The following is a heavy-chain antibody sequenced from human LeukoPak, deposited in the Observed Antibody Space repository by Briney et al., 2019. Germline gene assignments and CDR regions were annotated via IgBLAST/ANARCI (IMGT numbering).Heavy chain of an antibody. CDR3: AKDLWVRSIIVTPSWFDP. CDR2: INQDGSET. V-gene: IGHV3-7*01. CDR1: GFTFSSYW. J-gene: IGHJ5*02. D-gene: IGHD3-10*01. Sequence: PGGSLRLSCAASGFTFSSYWMSWVRQAPGKGLEWVANINQDGSETYYVDSVKGRFTISRDNVKNSLYLQMNSLRAEDTAVYYCAKDLWVRSIIVTPSWFDPWGQGTPVTVSS.